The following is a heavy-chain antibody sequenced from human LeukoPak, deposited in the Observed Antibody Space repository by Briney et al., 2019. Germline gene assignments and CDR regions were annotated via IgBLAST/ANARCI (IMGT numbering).Heavy chain of an antibody. CDR1: GFTFSTYG. V-gene: IGHV3-15*01. CDR3: TTALDYGDYVGYFQH. Sequence: GGSLRLSCAASGFTFSTYGMHWVRQAPGKGLEWVGRIKSKTDGGTTDYAAPVKGRFTISRDDSKNTLYLQMNSLKTEDTAVYYCTTALDYGDYVGYFQHWGQGTLVTVSS. D-gene: IGHD4-17*01. CDR2: IKSKTDGGTT. J-gene: IGHJ1*01.